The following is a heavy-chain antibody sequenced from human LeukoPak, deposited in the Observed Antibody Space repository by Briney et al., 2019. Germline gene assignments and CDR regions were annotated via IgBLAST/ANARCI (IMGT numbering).Heavy chain of an antibody. D-gene: IGHD3-10*01. CDR1: GGSISSDY. J-gene: IGHJ4*02. CDR3: ATGGY. V-gene: IGHV4-59*08. CDR2: IYNSGNN. Sequence: PSETLSLTCTVSGGSISSDYWQWIRQPPGKGLEWVGYIYNSGNNHYNSSLKSRVTISIDTSKNQFSLKLASVTAADTAVYYCATGGYWGQGTLVTVSS.